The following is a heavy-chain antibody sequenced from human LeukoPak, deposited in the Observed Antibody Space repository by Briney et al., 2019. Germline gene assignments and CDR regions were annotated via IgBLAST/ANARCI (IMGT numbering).Heavy chain of an antibody. CDR3: ARSYCSSTSCEERYYYYYYGMEV. CDR2: INPSGGST. D-gene: IGHD2-2*01. V-gene: IGHV1-46*01. Sequence: ASVKVSCKASGYTFTSYYMHWVRQAPGQGLEWMGIINPSGGSTSYAQKFQGRVTMTRDTSTSTVYMELSSLRSEDTAVYYCARSYCSSTSCEERYYYYYYGMEVWGQGTTVTVSS. CDR1: GYTFTSYY. J-gene: IGHJ6*02.